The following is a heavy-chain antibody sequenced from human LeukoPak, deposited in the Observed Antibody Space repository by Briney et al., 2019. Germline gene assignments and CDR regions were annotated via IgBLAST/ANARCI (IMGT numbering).Heavy chain of an antibody. V-gene: IGHV3-7*01. CDR3: AKQHYGDLDN. CDR2: IKEDGSEK. J-gene: IGHJ4*02. CDR1: GFTFSRYW. D-gene: IGHD4-17*01. Sequence: GGSLRLSCAASGFTFSRYWMTWVRQAPGNGLEWVATIKEDGSEKYYVDSVKGRFTISRDNAKNSLYLQMNSLRAEDTALYFCAKQHYGDLDNWGQGTLVTVSS.